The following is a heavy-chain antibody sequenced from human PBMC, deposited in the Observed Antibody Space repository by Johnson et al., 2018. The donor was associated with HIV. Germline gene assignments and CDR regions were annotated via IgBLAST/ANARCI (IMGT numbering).Heavy chain of an antibody. Sequence: MQLVESGGGLVQPGGSLRLSCAASGFTFSSYGMHWVRQAPGKGLEWVAFIRYDGSNKYYADSLKGRFTISRDNSKNTLYLQMNILRAEDTAVYFCAKEAYYVEAFDIWGQGTMVTVSS. J-gene: IGHJ3*02. CDR1: GFTFSSYG. CDR3: AKEAYYVEAFDI. V-gene: IGHV3-30*02. D-gene: IGHD3-16*01. CDR2: IRYDGSNK.